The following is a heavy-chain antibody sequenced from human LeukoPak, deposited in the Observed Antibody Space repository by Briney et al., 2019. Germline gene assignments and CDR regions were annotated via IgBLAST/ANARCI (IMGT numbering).Heavy chain of an antibody. V-gene: IGHV4-61*02. CDR3: ARVTDTIAATAYSDYFAY. CDR2: IYTSGST. CDR1: GGSISSGSYY. J-gene: IGHJ4*02. Sequence: SETLSLTCAVCGGSISSGSYYWSWIRQPAGKGLEWIGRIYTSGSTYYNPSLKSRVTISVDTSKNQFSLKLSSVTAADTAVYYCARVTDTIAATAYSDYFAYWGQRTLVTVSS. D-gene: IGHD6-13*01.